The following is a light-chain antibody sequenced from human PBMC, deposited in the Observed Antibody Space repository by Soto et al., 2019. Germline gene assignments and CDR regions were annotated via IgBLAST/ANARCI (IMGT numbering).Light chain of an antibody. CDR2: DDA. J-gene: IGKJ1*01. CDR3: QQYYSYPWT. CDR1: QSMTGK. Sequence: DIQMTQSPSTLSASVGDRVTITCRARQSMTGKLAWYQRKPGKAPELLIYDDATLESGVPLRFSCSGFGTEFTLTTDRLQPDNFATYSSQQYYSYPWTFGQGTKVDIK. V-gene: IGKV1-5*01.